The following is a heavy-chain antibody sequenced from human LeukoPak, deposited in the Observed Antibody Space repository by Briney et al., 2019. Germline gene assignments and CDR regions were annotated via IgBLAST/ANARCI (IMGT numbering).Heavy chain of an antibody. V-gene: IGHV3-23*01. J-gene: IGHJ5*02. CDR1: GLTFRSYG. D-gene: IGHD5-12*01. Sequence: PGGSLRLSCAASGLTFRSYGMSWGRQAPGKGREWVSVIRGGADDTSYADSVKGRFTISRDNSKNTLFLQMDGLRVEDTAVYYCATSGFSGYDHPSWGQGTLVTVSS. CDR2: IRGGADDT. CDR3: ATSGFSGYDHPS.